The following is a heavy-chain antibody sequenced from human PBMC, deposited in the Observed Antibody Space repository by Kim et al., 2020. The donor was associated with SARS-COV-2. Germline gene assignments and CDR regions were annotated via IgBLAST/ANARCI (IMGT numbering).Heavy chain of an antibody. J-gene: IGHJ3*02. CDR3: ARDVDI. Sequence: GGSLRLSCAASGFTFSRYWMSWVRQAPGKGLEWVANIKEDGSAKYYVDSVKGRFAISRDNARNSLYLQVNRLRAEDTAIYYCARDVDIWGQGTVVTVSS. V-gene: IGHV3-7*01. CDR2: IKEDGSAK. CDR1: GFTFSRYW.